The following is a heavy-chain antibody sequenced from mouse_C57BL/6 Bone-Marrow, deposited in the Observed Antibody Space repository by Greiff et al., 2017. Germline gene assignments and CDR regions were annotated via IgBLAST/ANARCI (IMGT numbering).Heavy chain of an antibody. V-gene: IGHV14-1*01. Sequence: VQLQQSGAELVRPGASVKLSCTASGFNIKDYYMHWVKQRPEPGLEWIGRIDPEAGDTEYASQFQGKATMTADSSSNTAYLQRSSLTSEDTAVYYCTLDYYGSSYVAWFAYWGQGTLVTVSA. J-gene: IGHJ3*01. CDR3: TLDYYGSSYVAWFAY. D-gene: IGHD1-1*01. CDR2: IDPEAGDT. CDR1: GFNIKDYY.